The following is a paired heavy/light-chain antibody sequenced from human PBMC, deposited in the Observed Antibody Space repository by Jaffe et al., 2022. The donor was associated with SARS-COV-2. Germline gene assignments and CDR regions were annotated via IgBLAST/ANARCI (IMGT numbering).Heavy chain of an antibody. Sequence: EVQLVETGGDLIQPGGSLRLSCAASGFTVRRTYMGWVRQAPGKGLEWVSGIDSADVPYYADSVKGRLTISRDNSKNTLFLQMNSLRADDTAVYYCASAMSGFGGSLYWYWGQGILVTVSS. CDR1: GFTVRRTY. V-gene: IGHV3-53*02. J-gene: IGHJ4*02. CDR2: IDSADVP. CDR3: ASAMSGFGGSLYWY. D-gene: IGHD2-15*01.
Light chain of an antibody. CDR1: QSVSSY. V-gene: IGKV3-11*01. CDR3: QQRSNWPVT. J-gene: IGKJ2*01. Sequence: EIVLTQSPATLSLSPGERATLSCRASQSVSSYLAWYQQKPGQAPRLLIYDASNRATGIPARFSGSGSGTDFTLTVSSLEPEDFAVYYCQQRSNWPVTFGQGTKVEIK. CDR2: DAS.